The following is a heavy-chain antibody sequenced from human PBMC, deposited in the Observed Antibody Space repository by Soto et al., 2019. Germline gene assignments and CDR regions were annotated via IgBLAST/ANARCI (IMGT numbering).Heavy chain of an antibody. D-gene: IGHD5-18*01. V-gene: IGHV3-11*06. CDR2: ISSSSSYT. J-gene: IGHJ6*02. CDR1: GFTFSYYY. CDR3: ARGAAMATMYYYGMDV. Sequence: PGGSLRLSCAASGFTFSYYYMIWIRQAPGKGLEWVSYISSSSSYTNYADSVKGRFTISRDNAKNSLYLQMNSLRAEDTAVYYCARGAAMATMYYYGMDVWGQGTTVTVSS.